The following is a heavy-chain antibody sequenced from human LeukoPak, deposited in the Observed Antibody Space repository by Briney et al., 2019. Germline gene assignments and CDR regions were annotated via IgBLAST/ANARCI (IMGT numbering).Heavy chain of an antibody. J-gene: IGHJ5*02. Sequence: SVKVSCKASGGTFSSYAISWVRQAPGQGLEWMGRIIPILGIANYAQKFQGRVTITADKSTSTAYMELSSLRSEDTAVYYCARVSTMVQGVIIRKSYNWFDPWGQGTLVTVSS. D-gene: IGHD3-10*01. CDR2: IIPILGIA. V-gene: IGHV1-69*04. CDR3: ARVSTMVQGVIIRKSYNWFDP. CDR1: GGTFSSYA.